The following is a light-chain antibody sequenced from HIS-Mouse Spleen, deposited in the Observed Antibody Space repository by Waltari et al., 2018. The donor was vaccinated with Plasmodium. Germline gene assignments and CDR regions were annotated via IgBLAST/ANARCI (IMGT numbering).Light chain of an antibody. J-gene: IGKJ2*01. CDR1: QGVLYSSNNKNY. CDR2: WAS. CDR3: QQYYSTPYT. V-gene: IGKV4-1*01. Sequence: DIVMTQSPEYLAVSLGERATVHCKPSQGVLYSSNNKNYLAWYQQKPGQPPKLLIYWASTRESGVPDRFSGSGSGTDFTLTISSLQAEDVAVYYCQQYYSTPYTFGQGTKLEIK.